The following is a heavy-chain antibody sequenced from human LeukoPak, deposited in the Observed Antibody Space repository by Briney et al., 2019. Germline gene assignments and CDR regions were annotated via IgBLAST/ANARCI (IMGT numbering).Heavy chain of an antibody. CDR2: ISSSSSYI. Sequence: PGGSLRLSCAASGFTFSSYSMNWVRQAPGKGLEWVSSISSSSSYIYYADSVKGRFTISRDNPKNSLYLQMNSLRAEDTAVYYCARDERAPHYYGNSGYWGQGTLVTVSS. V-gene: IGHV3-21*01. CDR3: ARDERAPHYYGNSGY. J-gene: IGHJ4*02. D-gene: IGHD3-3*01. CDR1: GFTFSSYS.